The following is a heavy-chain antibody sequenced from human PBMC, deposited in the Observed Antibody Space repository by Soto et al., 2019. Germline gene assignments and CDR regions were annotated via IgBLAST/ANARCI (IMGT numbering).Heavy chain of an antibody. J-gene: IGHJ4*02. CDR3: ARDLGGAIDY. CDR1: GFTFSSYA. Sequence: QVQLVESGGGVVQPGRSLRLSCAASGFTFSSYAMHWVRQAPGTGLEWVAVISYDGSNKYYADSVKGRFTISRDNSKNTLYLQMNSLRAEDTAVYYCARDLGGAIDYWGQGTLVTVSS. CDR2: ISYDGSNK. V-gene: IGHV3-30-3*01. D-gene: IGHD3-16*01.